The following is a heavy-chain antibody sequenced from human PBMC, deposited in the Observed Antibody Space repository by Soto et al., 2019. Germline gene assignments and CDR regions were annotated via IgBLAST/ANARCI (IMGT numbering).Heavy chain of an antibody. V-gene: IGHV3-48*02. Sequence: GGSLILSCASSGFTFSSYIMNWVRQAPGKGLEWVSSISGSTSTIYYADSVKGRFTISRDNAKNSLYLQMNSLRDEDTAVYYCARDWSYQSLWGQGTLVTVSS. CDR1: GFTFSSYI. CDR3: ARDWSYQSL. CDR2: ISGSTSTI. J-gene: IGHJ4*02. D-gene: IGHD1-26*01.